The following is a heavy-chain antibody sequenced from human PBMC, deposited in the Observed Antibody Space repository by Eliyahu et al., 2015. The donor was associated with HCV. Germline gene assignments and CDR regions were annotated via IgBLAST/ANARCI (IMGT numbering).Heavy chain of an antibody. J-gene: IGHJ6*02. V-gene: IGHV4-34*01. D-gene: IGHD3-3*01. CDR1: GGSFSGYY. CDR3: ASSLTMFGVVKYYYGLDV. Sequence: QVQLQQWGAGLLKPSETLSLTCVVYGGSFSGYYWSWIRQPPGKGLEWIAEINHXGSANYNPSLKSRVTISVDTSKHQFSLKLSSVTAADTAVYYCASSLTMFGVVKYYYGLDVWGQGTTVTVSS. CDR2: INHXGSA.